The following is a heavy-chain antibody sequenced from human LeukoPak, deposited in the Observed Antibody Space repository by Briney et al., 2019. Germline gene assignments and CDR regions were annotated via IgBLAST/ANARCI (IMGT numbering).Heavy chain of an antibody. CDR1: GGSISSYY. Sequence: SETLSLTCTVPGGSISSYYWSWIRQPPGKGLEWIGYIYYSGGTNYNPSLKSRVTISVDTSKNQFSLKLSSVTAADTALYYCARSRGYFDYWGQGTLVTVSS. V-gene: IGHV4-59*01. D-gene: IGHD6-13*01. CDR2: IYYSGGT. J-gene: IGHJ4*02. CDR3: ARSRGYFDY.